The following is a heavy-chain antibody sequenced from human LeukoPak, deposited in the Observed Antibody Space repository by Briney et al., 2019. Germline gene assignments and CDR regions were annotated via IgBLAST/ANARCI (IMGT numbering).Heavy chain of an antibody. CDR1: GFPFSTHG. CDR2: ISPSGDIT. J-gene: IGHJ4*02. Sequence: GGTLRLSCAASGFPFSTHGMNWVRQAPGKGLEWVSGISPSGDITYYADSVMGRFTISRDNRQSTVSLQMNSLRAEDTAIYYCARDNYSGSRYFDHWGQGTLVTVSS. CDR3: ARDNYSGSRYFDH. D-gene: IGHD1-26*01. V-gene: IGHV3-23*01.